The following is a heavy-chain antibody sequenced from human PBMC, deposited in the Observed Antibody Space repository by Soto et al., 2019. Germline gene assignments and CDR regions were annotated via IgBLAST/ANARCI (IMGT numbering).Heavy chain of an antibody. Sequence: ASVRVCCKASGYTFTGYYMHWVRQAPGQGLEWMGWINPNSGGTNYAQKFQGRVTMTRDTSISTAYMELSRLRFDDTAVYYCARTDVTMILGGYYYGMDVWGQGSAATFSS. D-gene: IGHD3-22*01. CDR2: INPNSGGT. J-gene: IGHJ6*02. V-gene: IGHV1-2*02. CDR3: ARTDVTMILGGYYYGMDV. CDR1: GYTFTGYY.